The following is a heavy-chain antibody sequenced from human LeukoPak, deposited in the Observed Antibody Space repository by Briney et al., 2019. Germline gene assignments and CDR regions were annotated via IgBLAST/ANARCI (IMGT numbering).Heavy chain of an antibody. CDR2: ISSGSTI. J-gene: IGHJ4*02. CDR1: GFTFSSYE. CDR3: ARESIAVAGAPFDY. V-gene: IGHV3-48*03. Sequence: GASLRLSCAASGFTFSSYEMNWVRQAPGKGLEWVSYISSGSTIYDADSVKGRFTISRDNAKNSLYLQMNSLRAEDTAVYYCARESIAVAGAPFDYWGQGTLVTVSS. D-gene: IGHD6-19*01.